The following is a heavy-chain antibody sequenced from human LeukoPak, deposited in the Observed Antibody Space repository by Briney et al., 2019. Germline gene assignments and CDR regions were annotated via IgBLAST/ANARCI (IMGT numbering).Heavy chain of an antibody. CDR3: ARDMSKQWLVLNY. J-gene: IGHJ4*02. V-gene: IGHV1-18*01. CDR1: GLHFNKLG. CDR2: ISAYNGNT. D-gene: IGHD6-19*01. Sequence: APVKVSLKAFGLHFNKLGFRRGRPAPGKGPEWKGWISAYNGNTNYAQKLQGRVTMTTDTSTSTAYMELRSLRSDDTAVYYCARDMSKQWLVLNYWGQGTLVTVSS.